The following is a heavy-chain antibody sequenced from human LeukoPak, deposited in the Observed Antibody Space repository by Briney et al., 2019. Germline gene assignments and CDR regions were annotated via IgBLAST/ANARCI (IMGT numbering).Heavy chain of an antibody. J-gene: IGHJ4*02. CDR1: GFTFSDYY. CDR3: ARKIYGSDNYIDY. D-gene: IGHD3-10*01. CDR2: LGSGGSMI. V-gene: IGHV3-11*01. Sequence: GGSLRLSCVASGFTFSDYYINWIRQAPGMGLEWIAYLGSGGSMIYYADSVKGRFAISRDNAKNSVYLQMNSLRAEDTALYYCARKIYGSDNYIDYWGQGTLVTVSS.